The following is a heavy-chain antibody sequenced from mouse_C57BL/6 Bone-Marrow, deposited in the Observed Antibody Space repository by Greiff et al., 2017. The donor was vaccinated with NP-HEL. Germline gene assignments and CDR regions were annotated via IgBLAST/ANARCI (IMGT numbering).Heavy chain of an antibody. CDR2: INPGSGGT. D-gene: IGHD1-1*01. V-gene: IGHV1-54*01. CDR1: GYAFTNYL. CDR3: ASPALLLVGYFDV. Sequence: VQLQQSGAELVRPGTSVKVSCKASGYAFTNYLIEWVKQRPGQGLEWIGVINPGSGGTNYNEKFKGKATLTADKSSSTAYMQLSSLTSEDSAVYFCASPALLLVGYFDVWGTGTTVTVSS. J-gene: IGHJ1*03.